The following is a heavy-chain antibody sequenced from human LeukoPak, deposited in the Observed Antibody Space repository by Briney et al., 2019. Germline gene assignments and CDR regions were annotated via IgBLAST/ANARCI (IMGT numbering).Heavy chain of an antibody. V-gene: IGHV3-53*01. CDR2: IGSDGRT. D-gene: IGHD1-26*01. J-gene: IGHJ4*02. CDR3: ATVSGGSYSTAGDY. CDR1: GFTVSSNY. Sequence: GGSLRLSCAASGFTVSSNYMSWVRQAPGKGLECVSVIGSDGRTYYANSVKGRFTISRDNSKNTLYLQMNSLRAEDTAVYYCATVSGGSYSTAGDYWGQGTLVTVSS.